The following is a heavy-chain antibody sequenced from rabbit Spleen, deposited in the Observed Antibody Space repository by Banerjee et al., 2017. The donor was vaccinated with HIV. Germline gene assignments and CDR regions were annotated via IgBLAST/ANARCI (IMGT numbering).Heavy chain of an antibody. Sequence: QEQLVESGGGLVQPGASLTLTCKASGFDLNDYYMCWVRQAPGKGLEWIGCIDIGPDTTYYAGWAKGRFTISKTSSTTVTLQMTSLTAADTATYFCARDTGSSFSSYGMDLWGPGTLVTVS. V-gene: IGHV1S45*01. CDR2: IDIGPDTT. D-gene: IGHD8-1*01. CDR3: ARDTGSSFSSYGMDL. J-gene: IGHJ6*01. CDR1: GFDLNDYY.